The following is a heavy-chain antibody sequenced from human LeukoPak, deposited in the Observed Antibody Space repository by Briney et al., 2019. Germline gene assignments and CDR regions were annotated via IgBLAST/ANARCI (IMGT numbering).Heavy chain of an antibody. Sequence: PSETLSLTCAVYGGSFSGYYWSWIRQPAGKGLEWIGRIYTSGSTNYNPSLKSRVTISVDTSKNQFSLKLSSVTAADTAVYYCARGPGYYYDSSGLIGNWFDPWGQGTLVTVSS. CDR3: ARGPGYYYDSSGLIGNWFDP. D-gene: IGHD3-22*01. CDR2: IYTSGST. V-gene: IGHV4-59*10. CDR1: GGSFSGYY. J-gene: IGHJ5*02.